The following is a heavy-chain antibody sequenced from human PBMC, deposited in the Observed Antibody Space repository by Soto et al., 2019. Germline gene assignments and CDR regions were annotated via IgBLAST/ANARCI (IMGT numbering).Heavy chain of an antibody. V-gene: IGHV3-33*01. CDR3: AFGNLSYYFDF. CDR2: IWYDGSDK. D-gene: IGHD3-16*01. J-gene: IGHJ4*02. Sequence: GGSLRLSCVASGFTFSGFGMHWVRQAPGKGLEWVAIIWYDGSDKYYADSVKGRFTISRDNSKNTLYLQMNSLRAEDTAVYHCAFGNLSYYFDFWGQGTPVTVSS. CDR1: GFTFSGFG.